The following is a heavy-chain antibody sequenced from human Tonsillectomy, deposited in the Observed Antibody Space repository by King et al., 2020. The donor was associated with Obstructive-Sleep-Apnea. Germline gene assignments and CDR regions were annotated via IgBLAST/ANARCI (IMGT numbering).Heavy chain of an antibody. Sequence: VQLVESGGGLVKPGGSLRLSCAASGFTFSNAWMSWVRQAPGKGLEWVGRIKSKTDGGTTDYAAPVKGRFTISRDDSKNTLYLQMNSLKTEDTAVYYCTTDNPLLWFGELFRDYWGQGTLDTVSS. CDR3: TTDNPLLWFGELFRDY. V-gene: IGHV3-15*01. CDR2: IKSKTDGGTT. D-gene: IGHD3-10*01. CDR1: GFTFSNAW. J-gene: IGHJ4*02.